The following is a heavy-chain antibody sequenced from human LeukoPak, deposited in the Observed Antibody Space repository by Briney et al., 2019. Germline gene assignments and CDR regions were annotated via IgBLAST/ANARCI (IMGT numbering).Heavy chain of an antibody. Sequence: GGSLRLSCAASGFPFSNYAMSWVRQAPGKGLEWVSTISGNGGSTYYADSVKGRFTISRDNSKNTVYLQMGSLSVEDTAVYYCAKRIAATSFDYWGQGTLVTVSS. CDR3: AKRIAATSFDY. J-gene: IGHJ4*02. CDR1: GFPFSNYA. CDR2: ISGNGGST. D-gene: IGHD6-13*01. V-gene: IGHV3-23*01.